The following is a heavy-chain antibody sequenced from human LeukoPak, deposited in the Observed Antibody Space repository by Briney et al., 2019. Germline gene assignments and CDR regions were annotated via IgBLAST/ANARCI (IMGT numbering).Heavy chain of an antibody. CDR2: ISSNGGST. J-gene: IGHJ4*02. D-gene: IGHD6-25*01. CDR1: GFTFSSYA. Sequence: GGSLRLSCSASGFTFSSYAMHWVRQAPGKGLEYVSAISSNGGSTYYADSVKGRFTISRDNSKNTLYLQMNSLRAEDTAVYYCAKDQRGPLFDYWGQGTLVTVSS. CDR3: AKDQRGPLFDY. V-gene: IGHV3-64*04.